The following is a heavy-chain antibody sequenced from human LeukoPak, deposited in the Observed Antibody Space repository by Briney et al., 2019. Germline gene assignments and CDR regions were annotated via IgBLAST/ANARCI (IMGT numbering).Heavy chain of an antibody. CDR3: ARGNLYYYDSSGYYFKFDY. D-gene: IGHD3-22*01. Sequence: SETLSLTCAVYGGSFSGYYWSWIRQPPGKGLEWIGEINHSGSTNYNPSLRSRVTISVDTSKNQFSLKLSSVTAADTAVYYCARGNLYYYDSSGYYFKFDYWGQGTLVTVSS. CDR1: GGSFSGYY. J-gene: IGHJ4*02. CDR2: INHSGST. V-gene: IGHV4-34*01.